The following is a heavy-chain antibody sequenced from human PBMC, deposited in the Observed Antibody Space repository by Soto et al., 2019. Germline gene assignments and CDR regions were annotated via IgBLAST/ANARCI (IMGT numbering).Heavy chain of an antibody. V-gene: IGHV2-5*02. Sequence: QITLKESGPTLVNPTQTLTLTFTFSGFSLSTSGAAVGWIRQPPGKALEWLVLVYWDDDKRYIPSIKNRVTTTKDTSKNPIVLTLTNDEPVDTATYYRAHRQLVTFFGLVTQPYVWFDSWGQGTLVTVPS. CDR2: VYWDDDK. CDR1: GFSLSTSGAA. CDR3: AHRQLVTFFGLVTQPYVWFDS. D-gene: IGHD3-3*01. J-gene: IGHJ5*01.